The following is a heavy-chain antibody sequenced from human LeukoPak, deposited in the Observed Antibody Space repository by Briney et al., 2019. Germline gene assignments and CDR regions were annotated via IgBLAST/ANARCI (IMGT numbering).Heavy chain of an antibody. V-gene: IGHV3-21*01. Sequence: GGSLRLSCAASGFTLSSYSMNWVRQAPGKGLEWVSSISSSSSYIYYADSVKGRFTISRDNAKNSLYLQMNSLRAEDTAVYYCARSLFLTAVAATAPRYYYYYGMDVWGKGTTVTVSS. D-gene: IGHD6-19*01. CDR2: ISSSSSYI. CDR1: GFTLSSYS. J-gene: IGHJ6*04. CDR3: ARSLFLTAVAATAPRYYYYYGMDV.